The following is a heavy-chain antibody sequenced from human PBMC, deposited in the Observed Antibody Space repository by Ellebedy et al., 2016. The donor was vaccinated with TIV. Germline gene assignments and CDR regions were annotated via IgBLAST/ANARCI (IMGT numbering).Heavy chain of an antibody. Sequence: GGSLTLSXAASGFTFSSYAMSWVRQAPGKGLEWVSTVSGGGGSTYYADSVKGRFTISRDNSKNTLYLQMNSLTAEDTAVYHCAKRTTATSRPVEYWGQGTLVTVSS. J-gene: IGHJ4*02. CDR1: GFTFSSYA. V-gene: IGHV3-23*01. CDR3: AKRTTATSRPVEY. CDR2: VSGGGGST. D-gene: IGHD4-11*01.